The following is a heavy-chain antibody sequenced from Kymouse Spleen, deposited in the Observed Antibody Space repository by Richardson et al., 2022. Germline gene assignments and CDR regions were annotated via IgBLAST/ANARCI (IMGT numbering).Heavy chain of an antibody. J-gene: IGHJ6*02. D-gene: IGHD6-6*01. V-gene: IGHV1-2*04. CDR2: INPNSGGT. CDR3: ARDGAARPGYYYYGMDV. Sequence: QVQLVQSGAEVKKPGASVKVSCKASGYTFTGYYMHWVRQAPGQGLEWMGWINPNSGGTNYAQKFQGWVTMTRDTSISTAYMELSRLRSDDTAVYYCARDGAARPGYYYYGMDVWGQGTTVTVSS. CDR1: GYTFTGYY.